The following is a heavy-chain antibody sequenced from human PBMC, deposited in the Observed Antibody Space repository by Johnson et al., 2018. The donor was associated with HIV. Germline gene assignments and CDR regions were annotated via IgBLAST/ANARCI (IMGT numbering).Heavy chain of an antibody. CDR3: ARGAYSSSWHASDASDI. CDR1: GFTFDDYG. CDR2: IEWYVGSE. Sequence: VQLVESGGGVVRPGGSLRLSCAASGFTFDDYGMTWVRQAPGKGLEWVSGIEWYVGSEGYADSVKGRFSISRENGKNSLYLQMNSLRAEDTALYYCARGAYSSSWHASDASDIWGQGTMVTVSS. J-gene: IGHJ3*02. V-gene: IGHV3-20*04. D-gene: IGHD6-13*01.